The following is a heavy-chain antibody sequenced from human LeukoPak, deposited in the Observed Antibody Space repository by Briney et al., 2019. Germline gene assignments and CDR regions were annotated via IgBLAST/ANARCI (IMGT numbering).Heavy chain of an antibody. Sequence: PSETLSLTCTVSAGSISSDSYYWGWIRQPPGKGLEWIGTIYYSGNTYYNPSLKSRLTISVDTSKNQFSLKLSSVTAADTAVYYCARVVGGGSFYYYYYMDVWGKGTTVTVSS. J-gene: IGHJ6*03. V-gene: IGHV4-39*07. CDR1: AGSISSDSYY. CDR2: IYYSGNT. D-gene: IGHD2-15*01. CDR3: ARVVGGGSFYYYYYMDV.